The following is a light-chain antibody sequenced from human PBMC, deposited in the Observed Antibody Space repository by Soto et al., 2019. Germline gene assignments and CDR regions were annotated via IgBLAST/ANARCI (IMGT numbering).Light chain of an antibody. CDR1: QNVSSN. J-gene: IGKJ2*01. V-gene: IGKV3-15*01. CDR2: GAS. Sequence: EIVMTQSPATLSVSPGGRATLSCRASQNVSSNLAWSQQKPGQAPRLLIYGASTRATGIPARFSGSGSGTEFTLTISSLQSEDFALYYCQQYNNWPPYTFRQGTKLEIK. CDR3: QQYNNWPPYT.